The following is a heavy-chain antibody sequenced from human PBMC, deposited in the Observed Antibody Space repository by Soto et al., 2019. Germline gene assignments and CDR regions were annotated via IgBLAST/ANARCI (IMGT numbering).Heavy chain of an antibody. CDR1: GGSISNYY. V-gene: IGHV4-59*01. Sequence: SETLSLTCTVSGGSISNYYWSLIRQPQGKGLEWIGYIYYSGSTNYNPSLKSRVTISVDTSKNQFSLKLSSVTAADTAVYYCARVWGGAFDIWGQGTMVTVSS. CDR3: ARVWGGAFDI. J-gene: IGHJ3*02. CDR2: IYYSGST. D-gene: IGHD3-10*01.